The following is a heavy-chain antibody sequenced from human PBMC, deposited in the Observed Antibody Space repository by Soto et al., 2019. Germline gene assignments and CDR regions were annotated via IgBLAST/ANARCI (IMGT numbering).Heavy chain of an antibody. CDR2: ISSSSSYI. CDR3: GVVATDMDV. D-gene: IGHD5-12*01. V-gene: IGHV3-21*01. CDR1: GLTFSSYS. Sequence: EVQLVESGGGLVKPGGSLSLSWAASGLTFSSYSMNWVRQAPGKGLEWVSSISSSSSYIYYADSVKGRFTISRDNAKNSLYLQMNSLRAEDTAVYYCGVVATDMDVWGQGTTVTVSS. J-gene: IGHJ6*02.